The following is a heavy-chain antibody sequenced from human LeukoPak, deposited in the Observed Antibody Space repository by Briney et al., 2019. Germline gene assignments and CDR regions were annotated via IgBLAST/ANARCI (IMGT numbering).Heavy chain of an antibody. CDR2: SYYSGTT. CDR3: ARHVGYCSSTRCNSRFDP. V-gene: IGHV4-59*01. D-gene: IGHD2-2*01. Sequence: SETLSLTCTVSGASITIYYWSWIRQPPGKGLEWLASSYYSGTTHYNPSLKSRVTMSVDTSKSQFSLNLSSVIAAATAVYYCARHVGYCSSTRCNSRFDPWGQGTLVTVSS. CDR1: GASITIYY. J-gene: IGHJ5*02.